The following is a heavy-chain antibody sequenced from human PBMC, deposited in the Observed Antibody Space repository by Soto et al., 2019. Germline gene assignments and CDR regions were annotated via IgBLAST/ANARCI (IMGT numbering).Heavy chain of an antibody. CDR1: GDSISSPDYY. V-gene: IGHV4-30-4*01. CDR2: VYYRGSI. J-gene: IGHJ5*01. Sequence: SETLSLTCTVSGDSISSPDYYWSWIRQAPGKGLELIGYVYYRGSIYYTPSFESRVSISVDTSKNQFSLRLTSVTAADSAMYFCARVTFTPNWFDSWGQGTLVTVSS. CDR3: ARVTFTPNWFDS. D-gene: IGHD3-3*02.